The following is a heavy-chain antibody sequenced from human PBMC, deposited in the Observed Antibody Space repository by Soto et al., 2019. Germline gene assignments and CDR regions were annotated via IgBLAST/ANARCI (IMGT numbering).Heavy chain of an antibody. J-gene: IGHJ4*02. CDR2: ISSSSSYT. CDR3: ARAPYYYDSSGYWAY. D-gene: IGHD3-22*01. CDR1: GFTFSDYY. V-gene: IGHV3-11*05. Sequence: GGSLRLSCAASGFTFSDYYMSWIRQAPGKGLEWVSYISSSSSYTNYADSVKGRFTISRDNAKNSLYLQMNSLRAEDTAVYYCARAPYYYDSSGYWAYWGQGTLVTVS.